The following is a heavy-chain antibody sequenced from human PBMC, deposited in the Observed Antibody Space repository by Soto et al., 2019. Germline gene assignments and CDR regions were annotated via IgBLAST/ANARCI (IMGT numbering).Heavy chain of an antibody. CDR1: GVTFTNYA. J-gene: IGHJ6*02. CDR2: ISYDGSNK. D-gene: IGHD5-12*01. Sequence: GGSLRLSCTASGVTFTNYAMHWVRQAPGKGLEWVSIISYDGSNKYYADSVKGRFTISRDNSKNTLYLQMNSLRAEDTAVYYCAKTRGYEPYYYGLDVWGQGTMVTVSS. CDR3: AKTRGYEPYYYGLDV. V-gene: IGHV3-30*18.